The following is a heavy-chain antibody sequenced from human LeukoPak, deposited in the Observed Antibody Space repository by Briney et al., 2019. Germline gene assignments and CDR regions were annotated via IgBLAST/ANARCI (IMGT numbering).Heavy chain of an antibody. CDR1: GGSFSGYY. CDR3: ARHEGSSGWPDYFDY. Sequence: SETLSLTCAVYGGSFSGYYWSWIRQPPGKGLEWIGYIYYSGSTNYNPSLKSRVTISVDTSKNQSSLKLSSVTAADTAVYYCARHEGSSGWPDYFDYWGQGTLVTVSS. J-gene: IGHJ4*02. CDR2: IYYSGST. D-gene: IGHD6-19*01. V-gene: IGHV4-59*08.